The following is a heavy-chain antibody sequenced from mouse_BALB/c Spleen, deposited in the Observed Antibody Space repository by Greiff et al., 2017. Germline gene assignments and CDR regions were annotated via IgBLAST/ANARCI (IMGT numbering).Heavy chain of an antibody. D-gene: IGHD2-1*01. CDR2: ISYDGSN. J-gene: IGHJ3*01. Sequence: VQLKESGPGLVKPSQSLSLTCSVTGYSITSGYYWNWIRQFPGNKLEWMGYISYDGSNNYNPSLKNRISITRDTSKNQFFLKLNSVTTEDTATYYCARDNGNYDYWGQGTLVTVSA. V-gene: IGHV3-6*02. CDR1: GYSITSGYY. CDR3: ARDNGNYDY.